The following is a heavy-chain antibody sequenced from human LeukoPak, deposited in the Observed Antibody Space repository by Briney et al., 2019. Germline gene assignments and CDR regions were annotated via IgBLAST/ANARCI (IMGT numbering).Heavy chain of an antibody. V-gene: IGHV5-51*01. J-gene: IGHJ4*02. CDR2: IYPGDSDT. Sequence: GESLKISCKASGYSLTSYWIAWVRQMPGKGLEWMGIIYPGDSDTRYSPSFQGQVTLSADKSINTAYLQWSSLKASDTAMYYCARLGGSYGIDYWGQGTLVTVSS. D-gene: IGHD5-18*01. CDR3: ARLGGSYGIDY. CDR1: GYSLTSYW.